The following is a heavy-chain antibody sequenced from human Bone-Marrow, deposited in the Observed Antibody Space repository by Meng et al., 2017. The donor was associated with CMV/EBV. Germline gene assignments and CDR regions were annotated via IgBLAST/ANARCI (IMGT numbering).Heavy chain of an antibody. V-gene: IGHV3-21*01. CDR3: ARKFCAFGSCFDY. D-gene: IGHD2-15*01. CDR1: GFTFSSYS. Sequence: GGSLRLCCAASGFTFSSYSMNWVRQAPGKGLEWVSSISSSSSYIYYADSVKGRFTISRDNAKNTLYLQMNSLRAEDTAVYYCARKFCAFGSCFDYWGQGTLVTVSS. J-gene: IGHJ4*02. CDR2: ISSSSSYI.